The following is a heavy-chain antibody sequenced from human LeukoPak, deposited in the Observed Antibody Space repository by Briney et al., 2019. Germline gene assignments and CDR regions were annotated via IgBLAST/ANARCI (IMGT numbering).Heavy chain of an antibody. V-gene: IGHV3-23*01. CDR3: AKDVGKWESLHFFDY. CDR2: ISGSGAST. CDR1: GLTLSTNA. Sequence: GGSLRLSCLTSGLTLSTNAMSWVRQAPGKGLERISGISGSGASTYYADSVKGRFTISRDDSRNTLYLQMNSLRGDDTAVYYCAKDVGKWESLHFFDYWGQGTLVTVSS. J-gene: IGHJ4*02. D-gene: IGHD1-26*01.